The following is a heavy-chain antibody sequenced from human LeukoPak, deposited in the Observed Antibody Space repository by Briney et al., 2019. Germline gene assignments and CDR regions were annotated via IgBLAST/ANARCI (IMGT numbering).Heavy chain of an antibody. CDR3: ATALQQLGPWWWFDP. CDR1: GYTLTELS. V-gene: IGHV1-24*01. J-gene: IGHJ5*02. Sequence: ASVKVSCKVSGYTLTELSVHWVRQAPGKGLEWMGGFDPEDGETIYAQRFQGRVTMTEDTSTDTAYMELSSLRSEDTAVYYCATALQQLGPWWWFDPWGQGTLVTVSS. D-gene: IGHD6-13*01. CDR2: FDPEDGET.